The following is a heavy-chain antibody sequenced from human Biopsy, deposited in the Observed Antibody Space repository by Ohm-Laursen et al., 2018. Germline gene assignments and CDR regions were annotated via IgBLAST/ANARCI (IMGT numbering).Heavy chain of an antibody. D-gene: IGHD2-15*01. CDR3: GNEVHGRDY. Sequence: TLSLTCAVYGESFNGYYWSWIRQTPGKGLEWIGQINQGGRTNYNPSLKSRVNISADKSNNQFSLKLTSVTSADTAVYFCGNEVHGRDYWGLGALVTVSS. CDR1: GESFNGYY. V-gene: IGHV4-34*01. CDR2: INQGGRT. J-gene: IGHJ4*02.